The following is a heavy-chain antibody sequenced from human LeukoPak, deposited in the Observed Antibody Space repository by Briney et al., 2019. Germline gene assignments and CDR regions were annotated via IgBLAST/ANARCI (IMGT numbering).Heavy chain of an antibody. J-gene: IGHJ5*02. D-gene: IGHD6-13*01. Sequence: GGSLRLSCAASGFTFSSYAMHWVRQAPGKGLEWVAVISYDGSNKYYADSVKGRFTISRDNSKNTLYLQMKSLRAEDTAVYYCAKDRRIVAVGPRRTIKNCLDPWGQGTLVTVSS. CDR1: GFTFSSYA. V-gene: IGHV3-30*04. CDR3: AKDRRIVAVGPRRTIKNCLDP. CDR2: ISYDGSNK.